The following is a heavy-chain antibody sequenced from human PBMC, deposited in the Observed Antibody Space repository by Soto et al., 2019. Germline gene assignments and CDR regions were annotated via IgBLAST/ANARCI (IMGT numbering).Heavy chain of an antibody. D-gene: IGHD2-15*01. V-gene: IGHV3-74*01. Sequence: LRLSCVVCKFSFSSSGMHWVRQGPGKGLVWVSRMNSDGSIINCADSVKGRFTTSRDNAKNMLYLQMNSLSAEDTALYCCVTGWSEYLGRGTLVTVSS. CDR1: KFSFSSSG. CDR3: VTGWSEY. CDR2: MNSDGSII. J-gene: IGHJ4*01.